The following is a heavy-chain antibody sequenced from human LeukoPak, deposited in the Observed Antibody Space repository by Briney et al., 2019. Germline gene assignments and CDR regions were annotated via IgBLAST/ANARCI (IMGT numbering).Heavy chain of an antibody. V-gene: IGHV3-21*01. CDR1: GFTLSTYS. CDR2: ISTTSGYM. Sequence: GGSLRLSCAASGFTLSTYSMNWVRQAPGKGLEWVSSISTTSGYMYYADSVKGRFTISRDNAKNSLFLQMNSLRAEDTAVYYRARDGGGWFDPWGQGTLVTVSS. J-gene: IGHJ5*02. D-gene: IGHD3-10*01. CDR3: ARDGGGWFDP.